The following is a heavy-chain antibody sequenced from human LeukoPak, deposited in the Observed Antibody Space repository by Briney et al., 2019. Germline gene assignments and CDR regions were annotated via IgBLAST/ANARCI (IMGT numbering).Heavy chain of an antibody. CDR1: GFSVSTYA. CDR3: AKDRGFTLRDGGMFDS. D-gene: IGHD5-24*01. J-gene: IGHJ4*02. Sequence: GGSLRLSCAASGFSVSTYAMNWVRQVPGKWLEWVSGISGRGGDRYDAGSVRGRFTISRDDSKNTVFLQMNSLRADDTAIYYCAKDRGFTLRDGGMFDSWGQGTLVIVSS. V-gene: IGHV3-23*01. CDR2: ISGRGGDR.